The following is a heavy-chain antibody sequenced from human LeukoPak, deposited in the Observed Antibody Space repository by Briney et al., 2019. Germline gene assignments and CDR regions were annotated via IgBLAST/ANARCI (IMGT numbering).Heavy chain of an antibody. V-gene: IGHV4-39*01. D-gene: IGHD5/OR15-5a*01. CDR2: IRYSGST. Sequence: PSETLSLTCNVSGGSISSNTYFWGWIRRPPGKGLEWIGSIRYSGSTYYNPSLKSRVTISVDTSKNQFSLNLSFLTAADTAVYYCATSDTVSTYNWFDPWGQGTLVTAS. J-gene: IGHJ5*02. CDR1: GGSISSNTYF. CDR3: ATSDTVSTYNWFDP.